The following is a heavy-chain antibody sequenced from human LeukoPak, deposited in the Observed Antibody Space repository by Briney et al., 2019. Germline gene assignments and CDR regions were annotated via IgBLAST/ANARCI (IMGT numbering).Heavy chain of an antibody. D-gene: IGHD1-1*01. J-gene: IGHJ4*02. Sequence: GGSLRLSCAASGFTFSYTWMTWVRQAPGKGLEWVSSISPTGGAIFYADSVRGRFTISRDSAKSSLFLQMNSLKAEDTALYFCASGIRERGFDSWGQGTLVTVSS. CDR2: ISPTGGAI. V-gene: IGHV3-21*01. CDR1: GFTFSYTW. CDR3: ASGIRERGFDS.